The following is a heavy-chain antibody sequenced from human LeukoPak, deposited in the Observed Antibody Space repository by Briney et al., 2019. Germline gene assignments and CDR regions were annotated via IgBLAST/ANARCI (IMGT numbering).Heavy chain of an antibody. J-gene: IGHJ4*02. CDR3: ARSYSGYDSFDY. Sequence: SDTLSLTCTVSGDSVSSGCYYWSWIRQPPGKGLEGFGHIHYSGSTNYTTSLKSRVTISVDTSKNQFSLKLSSVTAADTAVYYCARSYSGYDSFDYWGQGTLVTVSS. CDR1: GDSVSSGCYY. D-gene: IGHD5-12*01. V-gene: IGHV4-61*01. CDR2: IHYSGST.